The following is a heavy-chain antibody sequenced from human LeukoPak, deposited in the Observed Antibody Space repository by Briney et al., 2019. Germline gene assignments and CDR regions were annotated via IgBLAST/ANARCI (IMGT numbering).Heavy chain of an antibody. CDR1: GFTFSSYW. J-gene: IGHJ4*02. CDR2: NTDGSRT. D-gene: IGHD1-1*01. Sequence: GGSLRLSCAASGFTFSSYWMHWVRHAPGKGLVWVSRNTDGSRTDYADSVKGRFTISRDNAKNMLYLQMNSLRAEDTAVYYCARDKYIDWRQGTLVTVSS. CDR3: ARDKYID. V-gene: IGHV3-74*01.